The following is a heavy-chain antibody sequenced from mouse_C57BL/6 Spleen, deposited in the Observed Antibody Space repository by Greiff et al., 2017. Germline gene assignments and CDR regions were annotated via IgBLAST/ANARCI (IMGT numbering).Heavy chain of an antibody. CDR3: AREGSSLDY. CDR2: INYDGSST. V-gene: IGHV5-16*01. Sequence: EVMLVESEGGLVQPGSSMKLSCTASGFTFSDYYMAWVRQVPEKGLEWVANINYDGSSTYYLDSLKSRFIISRDNAKNILYLQMSSLTSEDTATYYCAREGSSLDYWGQGTTLTVSS. J-gene: IGHJ2*01. D-gene: IGHD1-1*01. CDR1: GFTFSDYY.